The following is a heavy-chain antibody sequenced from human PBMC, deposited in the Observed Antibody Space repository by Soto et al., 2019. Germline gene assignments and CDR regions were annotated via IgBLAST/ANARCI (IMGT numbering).Heavy chain of an antibody. D-gene: IGHD2-15*01. Sequence: QLQLQESGPGLVKPSETLSLTCTVSGGSISSSSYYWGWIRQPPGKGLEWIGSIYYSGSTYYNPSLKSRVTISVDTSKNQFPLKLSSVTAADTAVYYCARHGEVVAARVDYWGQGTLVTVSS. CDR2: IYYSGST. V-gene: IGHV4-39*01. CDR3: ARHGEVVAARVDY. J-gene: IGHJ4*02. CDR1: GGSISSSSYY.